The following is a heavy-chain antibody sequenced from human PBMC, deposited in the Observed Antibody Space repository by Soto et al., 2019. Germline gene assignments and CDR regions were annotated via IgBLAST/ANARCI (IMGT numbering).Heavy chain of an antibody. V-gene: IGHV1-18*01. J-gene: IGHJ5*02. Sequence: ASVKVSCKASGYTFTSYGISWVRQAPGQGLEWMGWISAYNGNTNYAQKLQGRVTMTTDTSTSTAYMGLRSLRSDDTAVYYYARDPPYYDILTGYYRSYNWFDPWGQGTLVTVSS. D-gene: IGHD3-9*01. CDR1: GYTFTSYG. CDR2: ISAYNGNT. CDR3: ARDPPYYDILTGYYRSYNWFDP.